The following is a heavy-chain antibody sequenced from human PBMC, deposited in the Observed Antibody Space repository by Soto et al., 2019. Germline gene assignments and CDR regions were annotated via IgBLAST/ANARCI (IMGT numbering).Heavy chain of an antibody. J-gene: IGHJ6*02. V-gene: IGHV6-1*01. D-gene: IGHD6-13*01. CDR2: TYYRSKWYN. CDR1: GDSVSSNSAA. Sequence: SQTLSLTCDISGDSVSSNSAAWNWIRQSPSRGLEWLGRTYYRSKWYNDYAVSVKSRITINPDTSKNQFSLQLNSVTPEDAAVYYCARGRRSPGRYSSSWEYYYYYGTGVWCQGTTVTVSS. CDR3: ARGRRSPGRYSSSWEYYYYYGTGV.